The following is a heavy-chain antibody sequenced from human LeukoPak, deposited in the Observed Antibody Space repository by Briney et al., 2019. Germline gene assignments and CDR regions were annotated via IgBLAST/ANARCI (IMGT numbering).Heavy chain of an antibody. Sequence: GGSLRLSCTVSGFTFSSYSMNWVRQAPGKGLEWVSSISSSSSYIYYADSVKGRFTISRDNAKNSLYLQMNSLRAEDTAVYYCARARIGVVGATNWFDPWGQGTLVTVSS. V-gene: IGHV3-21*01. J-gene: IGHJ5*02. CDR2: ISSSSSYI. D-gene: IGHD1-26*01. CDR1: GFTFSSYS. CDR3: ARARIGVVGATNWFDP.